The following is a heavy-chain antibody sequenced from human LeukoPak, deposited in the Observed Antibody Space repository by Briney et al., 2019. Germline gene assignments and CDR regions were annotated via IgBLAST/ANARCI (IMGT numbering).Heavy chain of an antibody. J-gene: IGHJ5*02. CDR3: ARDRRIAAGWGFDP. V-gene: IGHV3-30*14. Sequence: GGSLRLSCAASGFTFSSYAMHWVRQAPGKGLEWVAVISYDGSNKYYADSVKGRFTISRDNSKNTLYLQMNSLRAEDTAVYYCARDRRIAAGWGFDPWGQGTLVTVSS. CDR1: GFTFSSYA. D-gene: IGHD6-13*01. CDR2: ISYDGSNK.